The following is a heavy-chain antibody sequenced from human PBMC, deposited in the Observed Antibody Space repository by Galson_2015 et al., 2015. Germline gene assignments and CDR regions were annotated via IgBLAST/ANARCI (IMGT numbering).Heavy chain of an antibody. D-gene: IGHD3-22*01. CDR3: AGVCFDYYHRSGYY. CDR1: GFTFSNCD. J-gene: IGHJ6*01. CDR2: VGTAGDT. V-gene: IGHV3-13*01. Sequence: SLRLSCAASGFTFSNCDMHWVRQPTGKGLEWVSGVGTAGDTYCPGSVKGPFPISRENAKNSLSLQMNSLRAGDTAVYYCAGVCFDYYHRSGYY.